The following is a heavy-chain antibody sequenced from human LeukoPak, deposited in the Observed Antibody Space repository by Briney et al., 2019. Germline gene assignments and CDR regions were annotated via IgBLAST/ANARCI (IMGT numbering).Heavy chain of an antibody. D-gene: IGHD4-23*01. CDR2: IYPVDSDT. J-gene: IGHJ4*02. CDR3: ARRDYGGKHFDY. CDR1: GYSFTSYW. Sequence: GESLKISCKGSGYSFTSYWIAWVRQMPGKGLEWMGIIYPVDSDTRYSPSLQGQVIISADKSISTAYLQLSSLKASDTAMYYCARRDYGGKHFDYWGQGTLVTVSS. V-gene: IGHV5-51*01.